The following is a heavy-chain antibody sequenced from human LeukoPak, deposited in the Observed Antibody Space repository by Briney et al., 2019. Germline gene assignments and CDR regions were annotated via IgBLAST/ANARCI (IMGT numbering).Heavy chain of an antibody. V-gene: IGHV3-30*18. CDR2: IPYDGFNP. CDR1: GFTFYSYG. Sequence: PGGSLRLSCAASGFTFYSYGMHWVRQAPGKGLEWVAVIPYDGFNPYYADSVKGRFTISRDNSKNTLWLQMNSLRAEDTAVYYCAKVKEMYSSGSYYFDYWGQGTLVTVSS. J-gene: IGHJ4*02. CDR3: AKVKEMYSSGSYYFDY. D-gene: IGHD6-19*01.